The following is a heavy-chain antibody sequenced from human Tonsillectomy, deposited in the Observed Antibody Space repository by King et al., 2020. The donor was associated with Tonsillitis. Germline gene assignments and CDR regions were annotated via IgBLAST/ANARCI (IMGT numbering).Heavy chain of an antibody. Sequence: LQLQESGPGVVKPSETVSLTCTVSGGSISSGDHFWAWIRQPPGKGLEWIGYMYSSGTIFYNPSLKSRITISGGTSENRFSLKLSPVTAADTAVYFCARYVSGSFDYWGQGALVTVSS. D-gene: IGHD1-26*01. J-gene: IGHJ4*02. V-gene: IGHV4-39*01. CDR2: MYSSGTI. CDR1: GGSISSGDHF. CDR3: ARYVSGSFDY.